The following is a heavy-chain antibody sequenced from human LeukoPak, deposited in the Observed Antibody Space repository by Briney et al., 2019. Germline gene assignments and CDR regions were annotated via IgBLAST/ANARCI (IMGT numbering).Heavy chain of an antibody. J-gene: IGHJ6*03. Sequence: PSQTLSLTCTVSGDSISSGDYYWSWIRQPAGKGLEWIGRISSSGSTNYNPSLKSRVTISVDTSKNQFSLKLSSVTAADTAVYYCARLNGSSGWLSYYYYYMDVWGKGTTVTVSS. V-gene: IGHV4-61*02. CDR3: ARLNGSSGWLSYYYYYMDV. CDR2: ISSSGST. D-gene: IGHD6-19*01. CDR1: GDSISSGDYY.